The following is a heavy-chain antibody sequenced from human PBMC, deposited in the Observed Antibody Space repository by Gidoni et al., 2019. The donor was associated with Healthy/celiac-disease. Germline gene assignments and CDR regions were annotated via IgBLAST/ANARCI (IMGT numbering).Heavy chain of an antibody. D-gene: IGHD2-21*02. CDR2: INAGNGNT. Sequence: QVQLVQSGAEVKKPGASVKVSCKASGYTFTSYAMHWVRQAPGQRLEWMGWINAGNGNTKYSQKFQGRVTITRDTSASTAYMELSSLRSEDTAVYYCARVWGIGDYFFDYWGQGTLVTVSS. CDR3: ARVWGIGDYFFDY. CDR1: GYTFTSYA. V-gene: IGHV1-3*01. J-gene: IGHJ4*02.